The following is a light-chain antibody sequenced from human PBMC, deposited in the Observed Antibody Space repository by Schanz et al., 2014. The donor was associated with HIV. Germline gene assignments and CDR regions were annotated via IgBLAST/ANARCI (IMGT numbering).Light chain of an antibody. CDR2: GAS. CDR3: QQYAALPQT. CDR1: QSVSSN. Sequence: EKVMTQSPATLSVSPGERATLSCRASQSVSSNLAWHQQKPGQAPRLLIYGASTRATGIPDRFRGSGSGTDFTLTITRLEPEDFAVYYCQQYAALPQTFGQGTKLEI. J-gene: IGKJ2*01. V-gene: IGKV3D-15*01.